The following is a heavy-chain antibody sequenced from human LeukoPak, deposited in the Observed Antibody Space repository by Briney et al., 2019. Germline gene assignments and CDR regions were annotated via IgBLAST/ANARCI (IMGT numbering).Heavy chain of an antibody. J-gene: IGHJ4*02. CDR3: ARGAPSGQQLAFDN. V-gene: IGHV3-7*01. CDR2: MKQDASEK. Sequence: TGGSLRLSCAASGFTFTGYWMSWVRQAPGKGLEWVANMKQDASEKYYVDSVKGRFTISRDNAKKSVYLQMNGLRVDDTAVYYCARGAPSGQQLAFDNWGQGTLVTVSS. CDR1: GFTFTGYW. D-gene: IGHD6-13*01.